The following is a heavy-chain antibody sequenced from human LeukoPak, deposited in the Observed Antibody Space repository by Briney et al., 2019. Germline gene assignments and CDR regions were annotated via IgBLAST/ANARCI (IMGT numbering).Heavy chain of an antibody. Sequence: GGSLRLSCAASGFTFSNYQMSWVRQAPGKGLEWVAYITGTAGTIFYVDSVKGRFTISRDNARNSLYLQMNSLRAEDTAIYYCARGPSYFDYWGQGTLVTVSS. CDR3: ARGPSYFDY. CDR1: GFTFSNYQ. CDR2: ITGTAGTI. V-gene: IGHV3-48*03. D-gene: IGHD3-16*01. J-gene: IGHJ4*02.